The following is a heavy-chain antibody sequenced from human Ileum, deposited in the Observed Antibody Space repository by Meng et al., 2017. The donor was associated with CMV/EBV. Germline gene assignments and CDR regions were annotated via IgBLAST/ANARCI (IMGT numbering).Heavy chain of an antibody. V-gene: IGHV3-21*01. CDR3: ARGRGDAYNFYFDF. J-gene: IGHJ4*02. CDR2: ISTSRNYI. D-gene: IGHD5-24*01. CDR1: WFPFSAYG. Sequence: ACWFPFSAYGMNWVRQAPGKGLEWVSSISTSRNYIYYADSVKGRFTISRDNAENSLSLQMNSLRGEDTAVYYCARGRGDAYNFYFDFWGRGALVTVSS.